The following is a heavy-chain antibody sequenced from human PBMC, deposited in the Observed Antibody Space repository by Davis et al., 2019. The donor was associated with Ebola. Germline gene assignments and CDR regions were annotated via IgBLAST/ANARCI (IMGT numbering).Heavy chain of an antibody. V-gene: IGHV3-74*01. J-gene: IGHJ6*02. Sequence: GESLKISCAASGFTFSNYWMHWVRQAPGKGLVWLSVINSDGSSTSYADSVKGRFTISRDNAKNTLYLQMNSLRAEDTAVYYCGSGHYGMDVWGQGTTVTVSS. CDR3: GSGHYGMDV. CDR1: GFTFSNYW. CDR2: INSDGSST.